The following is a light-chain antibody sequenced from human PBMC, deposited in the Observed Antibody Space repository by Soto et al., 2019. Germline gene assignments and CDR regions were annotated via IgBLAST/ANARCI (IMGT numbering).Light chain of an antibody. CDR3: QQYYSTPWA. CDR2: WAS. J-gene: IGKJ1*01. V-gene: IGKV4-1*01. CDR1: QSLLYGSSNKNN. Sequence: DIVMTQSPDSLAVYLGERATINGKSSQSLLYGSSNKNNLAWYQHKPGQPPRLLIYWASTRHSGVPDRFSGSGSGTDFTLTISSLQGEDVAVYYCQQYYSTPWAFGQGTKVEIK.